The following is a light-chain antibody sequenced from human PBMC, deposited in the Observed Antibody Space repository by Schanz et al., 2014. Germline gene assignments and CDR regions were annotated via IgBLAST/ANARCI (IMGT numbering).Light chain of an antibody. CDR3: QQYSGSLS. Sequence: EMVMTQSPATLSVSPGERVTLSCRASQSVRSNLAWFQQKPGQAPRLLIYGAFDRATGIPDRFGGSGSGTVFTLTISRLEPEDFAAYFCQQYSGSLSFGGGTKVEIK. CDR1: QSVRSN. V-gene: IGKV3-20*01. CDR2: GAF. J-gene: IGKJ4*01.